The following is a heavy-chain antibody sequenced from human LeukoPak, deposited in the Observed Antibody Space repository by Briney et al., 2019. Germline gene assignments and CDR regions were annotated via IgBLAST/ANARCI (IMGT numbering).Heavy chain of an antibody. CDR3: ARGSIQLWVLTQVDY. V-gene: IGHV3-48*01. D-gene: IGHD5-18*01. CDR2: ISSSSSTI. CDR1: GFTFSSYS. J-gene: IGHJ4*02. Sequence: GGSLRLSCAASGFTFSSYSMNWVRQAPGKGLEWVSYISSSSSTIYYADSVKGRFTISRDNAKNSLYLQMNSLRAEDTAVYYCARGSIQLWVLTQVDYWGQGTLVTVSS.